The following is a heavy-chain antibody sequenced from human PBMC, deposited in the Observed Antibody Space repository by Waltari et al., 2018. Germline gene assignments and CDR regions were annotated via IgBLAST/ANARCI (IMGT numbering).Heavy chain of an antibody. Sequence: QVQLQKSGPGLVKPSATLSLTCTVSGGSLSSYYWSWIRRPPGTGLEWVGYIYSSGSTNYNPSLKSRVTISVDTSKNQFSLKLSSVTAADTAVYYCARGDYGSGSYYLGYYYFDYWGQGTLVTVSS. J-gene: IGHJ4*02. V-gene: IGHV4-59*01. CDR1: GGSLSSYY. D-gene: IGHD3-10*01. CDR2: IYSSGST. CDR3: ARGDYGSGSYYLGYYYFDY.